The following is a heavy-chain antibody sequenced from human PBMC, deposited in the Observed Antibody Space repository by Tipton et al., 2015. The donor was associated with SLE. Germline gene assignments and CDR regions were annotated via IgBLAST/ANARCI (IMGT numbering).Heavy chain of an antibody. D-gene: IGHD2-2*01. CDR2: IHSSGST. CDR1: GGPISNYY. Sequence: TLSLTCTVSGGPISNYYWIWIRQPPGKGLEWIGYIHSSGSTYYNSSLKSRVTISLDMSKDQISLRLNSVTAADSAVYYCARPAGRYYGVDVWGQGTSVIVSS. CDR3: ARPAGRYYGVDV. J-gene: IGHJ6*02. V-gene: IGHV4-4*09.